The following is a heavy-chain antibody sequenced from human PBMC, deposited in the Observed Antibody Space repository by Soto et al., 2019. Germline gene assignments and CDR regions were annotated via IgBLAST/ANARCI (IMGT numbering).Heavy chain of an antibody. CDR1: GFTFSDYY. J-gene: IGHJ3*02. Sequence: GGSLRLSCAASGFTFSDYYMSWIRQAPGKGLEWVSCISSSGSTIYYADSVKGRFTISRDNAKNSLYLQMNSLRAEDTAVYYCARPFRWLVRVFDIGGKGKMVTV. V-gene: IGHV3-11*01. D-gene: IGHD6-19*01. CDR3: ARPFRWLVRVFDI. CDR2: ISSSGSTI.